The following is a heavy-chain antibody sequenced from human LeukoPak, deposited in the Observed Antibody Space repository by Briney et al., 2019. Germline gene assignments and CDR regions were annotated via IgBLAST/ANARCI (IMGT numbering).Heavy chain of an antibody. D-gene: IGHD6-19*01. V-gene: IGHV3-30-3*01. J-gene: IGHJ4*02. Sequence: PGGSLRLSCAASGFTFSSYAMHWVRQAPGKGLEWVAVISYDGSNKYYADSVKGRFTISRDNSKNTLYLQMNSLRAEDTAVYYCATGYSSGWYWGQGTLVTVSS. CDR1: GFTFSSYA. CDR3: ATGYSSGWY. CDR2: ISYDGSNK.